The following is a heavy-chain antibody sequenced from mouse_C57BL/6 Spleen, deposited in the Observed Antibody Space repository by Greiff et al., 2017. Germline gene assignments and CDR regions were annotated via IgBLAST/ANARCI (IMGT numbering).Heavy chain of an antibody. CDR3: ARGGD. CDR1: GYTFTDYY. J-gene: IGHJ2*01. Sequence: EVQLQQSGPELVKPGASVKISCKASGYTFTDYYMNWVKQSQGKSLEWIGDINPNNGGTSYNQKFKGKATLTVDKSSSTAYMELRSLTSEDSAVYYCARGGDWGTGTTLTVSS. CDR2: INPNNGGT. V-gene: IGHV1-26*01.